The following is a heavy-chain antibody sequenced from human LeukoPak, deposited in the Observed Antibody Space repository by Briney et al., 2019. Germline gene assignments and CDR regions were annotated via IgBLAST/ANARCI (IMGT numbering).Heavy chain of an antibody. D-gene: IGHD3-3*01. CDR2: IKSKTDGGTT. CDR1: GFTFSNAW. Sequence: PGGSLRPSCAASGFTFSNAWMSWVRQAPGKGLEWVGRIKSKTDGGTTDYAAPVKGRFTISRDDSKNTLYLQMNSLKTEDTAVYYCTTQGGGLHDFWSGDDAFDIWGQGTMVTVSS. V-gene: IGHV3-15*01. J-gene: IGHJ3*02. CDR3: TTQGGGLHDFWSGDDAFDI.